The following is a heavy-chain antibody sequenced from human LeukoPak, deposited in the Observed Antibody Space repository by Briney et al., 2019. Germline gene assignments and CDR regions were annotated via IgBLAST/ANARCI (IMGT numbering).Heavy chain of an antibody. V-gene: IGHV3-30*03. D-gene: IGHD3-22*01. J-gene: IGHJ4*02. CDR2: ISYDGSNK. CDR1: GFTFSSYG. Sequence: GGSLRLSCAASGFTFSSYGMHWVRQAPGKGLEWVAVISYDGSNKYYADSVKGRFTISRDNSKNTLYLQMNSLRAEDTAVYYCARGGYYYDSSGYPIHPFDYWGQGTLVTVSS. CDR3: ARGGYYYDSSGYPIHPFDY.